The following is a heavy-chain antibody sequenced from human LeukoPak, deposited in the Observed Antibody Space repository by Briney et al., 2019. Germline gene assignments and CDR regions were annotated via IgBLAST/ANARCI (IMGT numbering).Heavy chain of an antibody. CDR1: GDSISSGAYS. V-gene: IGHV4-30-2*01. Sequence: PSETLSLTCVVSGDSISSGAYSWSWIRQPPGKGLEWIGYIFHTGSTFYNPSFKSRLTISVDNSKNQFSLRLSSVTAADTAVYYCARELWFANAPGSWLDPWGQGTLVTVSS. CDR2: IFHTGST. CDR3: ARELWFANAPGSWLDP. D-gene: IGHD3-10*01. J-gene: IGHJ5*02.